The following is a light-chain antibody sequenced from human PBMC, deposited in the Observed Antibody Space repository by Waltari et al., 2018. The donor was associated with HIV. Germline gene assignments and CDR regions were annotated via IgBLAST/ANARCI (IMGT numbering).Light chain of an antibody. V-gene: IGKV3-15*01. Sequence: EILLTQSPGTLSVSPGESATLSCRASQHIRDNLAWFQQKPGQPPRLLISDASSRPPGVPARFRGSGFGTEFTLTISRLQSEDFAIYYCQHYHDWPPFTFGQGTRLEI. CDR1: QHIRDN. CDR3: QHYHDWPPFT. J-gene: IGKJ2*01. CDR2: DAS.